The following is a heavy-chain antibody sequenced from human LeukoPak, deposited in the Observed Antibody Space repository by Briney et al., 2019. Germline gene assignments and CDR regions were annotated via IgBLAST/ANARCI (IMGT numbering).Heavy chain of an antibody. CDR2: IYWDDDN. D-gene: IGHD3-10*01. CDR1: GFSLSTSGVG. CDR3: AHRYLFGEFYYFDY. Sequence: SGPTLVNPTQTLTLTCTFSGFSLSTSGVGVGWIRQPPGKALEWLALIYWDDDNRYSPSLKSRLTITKDTSKNQVVLTMTNMDPVDTATYYCAHRYLFGEFYYFDYWGQGTLVTVSS. J-gene: IGHJ4*02. V-gene: IGHV2-5*02.